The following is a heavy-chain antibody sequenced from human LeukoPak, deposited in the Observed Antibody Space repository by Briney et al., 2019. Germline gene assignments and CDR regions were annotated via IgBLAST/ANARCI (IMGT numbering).Heavy chain of an antibody. Sequence: GGSLRLSCAASGFTFSSSSMNWVRQAPGKGLEWVSAISSRSAYIYYADAVKGRFTISRDNAKNSLYLQMNSLRAEDTAVYYCARDDQIPGAYDIWGQGTMVTVS. CDR2: ISSRSAYI. CDR3: ARDDQIPGAYDI. J-gene: IGHJ3*02. CDR1: GFTFSSSS. V-gene: IGHV3-21*01. D-gene: IGHD2-2*01.